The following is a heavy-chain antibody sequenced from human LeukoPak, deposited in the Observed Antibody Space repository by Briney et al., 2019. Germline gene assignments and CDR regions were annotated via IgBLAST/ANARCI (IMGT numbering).Heavy chain of an antibody. V-gene: IGHV3-21*06. Sequence: GGSLRLSCAASGLTLSRFNMNWVRQAPGKGLEWVSFISLSGSYMYYADSVKGRFTITRDNGKNSLYIQMDSLRGEDTAVYYCARENILEDTSTVDYWGQGTLVTVSS. CDR1: GLTLSRFN. CDR3: ARENILEDTSTVDY. D-gene: IGHD5-12*01. J-gene: IGHJ4*02. CDR2: ISLSGSYM.